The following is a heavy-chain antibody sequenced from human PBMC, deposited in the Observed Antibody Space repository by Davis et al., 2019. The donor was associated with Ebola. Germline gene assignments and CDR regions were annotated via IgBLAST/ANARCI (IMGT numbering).Heavy chain of an antibody. Sequence: GGSLRLSCAASGFTFSNYAMSWVRQAPGKGLEWVSGISGSGGSTYYADSVKGRFTISRDNAKNSLYLQMNSLRDEDTAVYYCARARYYDYIWGSYRPTAYFDYWGQGTLVTISS. CDR2: ISGSGGST. CDR1: GFTFSNYA. D-gene: IGHD3-16*02. V-gene: IGHV3-23*01. CDR3: ARARYYDYIWGSYRPTAYFDY. J-gene: IGHJ4*02.